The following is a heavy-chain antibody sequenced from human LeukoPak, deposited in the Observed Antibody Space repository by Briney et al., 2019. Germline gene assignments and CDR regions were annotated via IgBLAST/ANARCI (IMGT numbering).Heavy chain of an antibody. CDR3: ARGSGTTDY. CDR2: INHSGST. J-gene: IGHJ4*02. D-gene: IGHD1-7*01. CDR1: GGSFSGYY. V-gene: IGHV4-34*01. Sequence: SETLSLTCAVYGGSFSGYYWSWIRQPPGKGLEWIGEINHSGSTNYNPSLKSRVTISVDTSKNQFSLKLSSVTAADTAVYYCARGSGTTDYWGQGTLVTVSS.